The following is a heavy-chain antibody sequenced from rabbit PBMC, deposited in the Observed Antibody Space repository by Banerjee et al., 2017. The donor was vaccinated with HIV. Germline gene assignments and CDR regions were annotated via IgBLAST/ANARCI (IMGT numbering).Heavy chain of an antibody. CDR1: GIDFSSYYY. D-gene: IGHD6-1*01. Sequence: QSLVESGGGLVKPGGTLTLTCKASGIDFSSYYYMCWVRQAPGKGLEWIACIYPSGSLYYASWAKGRFTISKTSSTTVTLQMTSLTAADTATYFCARSYYSYDYAGYAYPYYFDLWGQGTLVT. J-gene: IGHJ4*01. CDR2: IYPSGSL. CDR3: ARSYYSYDYAGYAYPYYFDL. V-gene: IGHV1S40*01.